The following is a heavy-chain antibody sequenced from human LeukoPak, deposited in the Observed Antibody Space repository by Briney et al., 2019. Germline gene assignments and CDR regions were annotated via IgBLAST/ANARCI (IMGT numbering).Heavy chain of an antibody. D-gene: IGHD3-10*01. Sequence: ASVKVSCKASGYPFSAHFLNWVRQAPGQGLEWMGNIDTTTGNPRYAQDFTGRFVFSLDTSVSTAYLQITSLKADDTAAYYCVRGTPTPGMDYWGQGTQVTVSS. CDR2: IDTTTGNP. CDR1: GYPFSAHF. CDR3: VRGTPTPGMDY. J-gene: IGHJ4*02. V-gene: IGHV7-4-1*02.